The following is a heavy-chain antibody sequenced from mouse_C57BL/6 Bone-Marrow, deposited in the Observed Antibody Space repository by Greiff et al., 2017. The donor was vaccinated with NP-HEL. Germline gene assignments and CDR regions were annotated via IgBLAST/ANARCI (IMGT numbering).Heavy chain of an antibody. D-gene: IGHD2-4*01. V-gene: IGHV1-26*01. Sequence: EVQLQQSGPELVKPGASVKISCKASGYTFPDYYMNWVKQSHGTSLEWIGDINPNNGGTRYNQKLKGKATLTVDKSSSTAYMELRSLTSEDSAVYYGARDYYDLSWLAYWGQGTLVTVSA. J-gene: IGHJ3*01. CDR2: INPNNGGT. CDR3: ARDYYDLSWLAY. CDR1: GYTFPDYY.